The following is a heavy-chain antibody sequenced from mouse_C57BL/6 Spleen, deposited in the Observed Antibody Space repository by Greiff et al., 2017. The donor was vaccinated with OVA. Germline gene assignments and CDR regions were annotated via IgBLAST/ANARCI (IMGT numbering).Heavy chain of an antibody. J-gene: IGHJ3*01. Sequence: EVQLQQSGPELVKPGASVKISCKASGYTFPDYYMNWVKQSHGKSLEWIGDINPNNGGTSYNQKFKGKATLTVDKSSSTAYMELRSLTSEDSAVYYCARGGYGSSWAWFAYWGQGTLVTVSA. V-gene: IGHV1-26*01. CDR3: ARGGYGSSWAWFAY. CDR1: GYTFPDYY. D-gene: IGHD1-1*01. CDR2: INPNNGGT.